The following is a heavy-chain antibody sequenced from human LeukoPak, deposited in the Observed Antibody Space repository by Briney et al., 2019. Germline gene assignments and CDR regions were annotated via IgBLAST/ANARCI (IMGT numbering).Heavy chain of an antibody. J-gene: IGHJ4*02. CDR1: GFTFSSYA. Sequence: PGASLRPSCAASGFTFSSYAMSWVRQAPGKGVEWVSGISGSGGSTYYADSVKGGFTISRDNSKNTLYLQMNSLRAEDTAVYYCARTKGAHYGDYTFDYWGQGTLVTVSS. CDR2: ISGSGGST. D-gene: IGHD4-17*01. CDR3: ARTKGAHYGDYTFDY. V-gene: IGHV3-23*01.